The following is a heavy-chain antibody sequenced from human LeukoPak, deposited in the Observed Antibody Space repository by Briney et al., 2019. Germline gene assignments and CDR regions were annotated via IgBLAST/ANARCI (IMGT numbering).Heavy chain of an antibody. CDR2: MSSSSGLI. CDR1: GFTFSRYS. Sequence: GGSLRLSCAASGFTFSRYSMNWVRQAPGKGLEWVSSMSSSSGLIYYADSVKGRFTISRDNSKNTLYLQMNSLRAEDTAVYYCAKSIYYGEFDYWGQGTLVTVSS. V-gene: IGHV3-21*04. J-gene: IGHJ4*02. D-gene: IGHD4-17*01. CDR3: AKSIYYGEFDY.